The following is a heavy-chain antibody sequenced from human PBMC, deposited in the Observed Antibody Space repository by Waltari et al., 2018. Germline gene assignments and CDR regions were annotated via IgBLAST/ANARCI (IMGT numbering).Heavy chain of an antibody. D-gene: IGHD7-27*01. V-gene: IGHV3-43*01. Sequence: EVQLVESGGVVVQPGGSLRLSCAASGFTFDAYTMHWVRHAPGKGLEWVSLISGDGCSTYYADSVKGRFTISRDNSKNSLYLQMNSLRTEDTALYYCAKDRRLLGIWYYFDYWGQGTLVTVSS. J-gene: IGHJ4*02. CDR1: GFTFDAYT. CDR3: AKDRRLLGIWYYFDY. CDR2: ISGDGCST.